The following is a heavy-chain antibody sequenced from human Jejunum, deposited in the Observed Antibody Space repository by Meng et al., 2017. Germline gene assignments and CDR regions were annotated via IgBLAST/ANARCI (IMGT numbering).Heavy chain of an antibody. V-gene: IGHV4-4*02. Sequence: QVQLQDAGPGRGKPAGTLSRTCAVSGGYINKENWWSWVRQAPERGLEWIGEIYHGGNTNYNPSLKRRVTMSVDESTNQMSLKLTSVTAADTAVYYCVRGEFAMLARFDFWGQGILVTVSS. D-gene: IGHD2-2*01. CDR1: GGYINKENW. J-gene: IGHJ4*02. CDR2: IYHGGNT. CDR3: VRGEFAMLARFDF.